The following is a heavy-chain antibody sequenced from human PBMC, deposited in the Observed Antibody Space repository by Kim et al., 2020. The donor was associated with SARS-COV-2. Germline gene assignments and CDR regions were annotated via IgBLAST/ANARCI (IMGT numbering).Heavy chain of an antibody. V-gene: IGHV3-15*01. D-gene: IGHD1-20*01. Sequence: KGRFTISRDDSKNTLYLQMNSLKTEDTAVYYCTTVEYNWIQKHSETFDYWGQGTLVTVSS. CDR3: TTVEYNWIQKHSETFDY. J-gene: IGHJ4*02.